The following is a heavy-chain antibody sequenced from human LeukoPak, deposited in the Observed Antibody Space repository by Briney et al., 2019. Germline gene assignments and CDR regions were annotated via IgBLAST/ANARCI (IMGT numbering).Heavy chain of an antibody. CDR1: GFTFSSYA. CDR2: ISGSGGST. D-gene: IGHD1-26*01. V-gene: IGHV3-23*01. J-gene: IGHJ4*02. Sequence: GGSLRLSCAASGFTFSSYAMSWVRQAPGKGLEWVSGISGSGGSTYCADSVKGRFTISRDNSKNTLYLQMNSLRAEDTAVHYCAKWSSGSPGDYWGQGTLVTVSS. CDR3: AKWSSGSPGDY.